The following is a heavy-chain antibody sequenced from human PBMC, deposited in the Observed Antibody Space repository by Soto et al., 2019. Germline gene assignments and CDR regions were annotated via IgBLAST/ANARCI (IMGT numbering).Heavy chain of an antibody. J-gene: IGHJ4*01. CDR3: ARRNIYGGNLG. Sequence: SETLSLTCTVSGDSITSTTYYWGWIRQPPGKGLEWIGTIYYTGSTYYNPSLKSRVTVSADMSRNQFSLSLSSVTAADTAVYFCARRNIYGGNLGWGHGTLVTVSS. CDR1: GDSITSTTYY. V-gene: IGHV4-39*01. CDR2: IYYTGST. D-gene: IGHD2-2*02.